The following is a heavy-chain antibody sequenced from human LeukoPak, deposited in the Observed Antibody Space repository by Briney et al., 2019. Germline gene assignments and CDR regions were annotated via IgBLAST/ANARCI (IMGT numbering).Heavy chain of an antibody. V-gene: IGHV4-39*07. D-gene: IGHD6-19*01. J-gene: IGHJ4*02. Sequence: PSETLSLTCTVSGGSFSSSNYNWGWIRQPPGKGLEWIGTIYYTGSTNYNPSLKSRVTISVDTSKNQFSLKLSSVTAADTAVYYCARSGWSPHFDYWGQGTLVTVSS. CDR2: IYYTGST. CDR3: ARSGWSPHFDY. CDR1: GGSFSSSNYN.